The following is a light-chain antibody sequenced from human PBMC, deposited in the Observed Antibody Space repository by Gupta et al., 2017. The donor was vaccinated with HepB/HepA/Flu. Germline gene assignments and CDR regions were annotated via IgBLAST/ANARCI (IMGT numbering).Light chain of an antibody. CDR2: AAS. Sequence: EIVLTQSPGTLSLSTGERATLSCRASQSVSGTSLAWYQQKPGQAPRLLIYAASSRATGIPARFSGSGSGTDFTLTSSRLESGDFAVYYCQQDGSSRTFGQGTKVEIK. CDR3: QQDGSSRT. J-gene: IGKJ1*01. V-gene: IGKV3-20*01. CDR1: QSVSGTS.